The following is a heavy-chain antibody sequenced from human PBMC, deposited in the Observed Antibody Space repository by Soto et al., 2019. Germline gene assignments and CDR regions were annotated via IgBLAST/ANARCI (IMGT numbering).Heavy chain of an antibody. V-gene: IGHV1-18*04. J-gene: IGHJ6*02. Sequence: GASVKVSCKASGYTFISYGISWVRQAPGQGLEWMGWISAYNGNTNYAQKLQGRVTMTTDTSTSTAYMELRSLRSDDTAVYYCARDRGDYYGSSGYGIYGMDVWGQGTTVTVS. CDR3: ARDRGDYYGSSGYGIYGMDV. CDR2: ISAYNGNT. D-gene: IGHD3-22*01. CDR1: GYTFISYG.